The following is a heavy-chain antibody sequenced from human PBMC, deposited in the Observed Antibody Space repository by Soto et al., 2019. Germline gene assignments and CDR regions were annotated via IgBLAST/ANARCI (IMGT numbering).Heavy chain of an antibody. CDR2: IDSSTKYT. CDR1: GFTFRDYY. V-gene: IGHV3-11*05. Sequence: QVQLVESGGGLVRPGGSLRLSCEASGFTFRDYYMTWFHQAPGKGLEWLSYIDSSTKYTNYADSVKGRFTISRDNAKNSLYLQMNSLRADDTAVYYCAREYYSTMDVWGQGTMVTVSS. CDR3: AREYYSTMDV. J-gene: IGHJ6*02.